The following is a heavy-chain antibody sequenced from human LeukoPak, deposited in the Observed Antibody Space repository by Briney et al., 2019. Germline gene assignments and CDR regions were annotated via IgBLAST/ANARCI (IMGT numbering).Heavy chain of an antibody. Sequence: ASVKVSCKASGYTFTGYYMHWVRQAPGQGLEWMGWINPNSGGTNYAQKFQGRVTMTRDTSISTAYMELSRLRSDDTAVYYCARRIGTMIVRGEFDYWGQGTLVTVSS. V-gene: IGHV1-2*02. CDR3: ARRIGTMIVRGEFDY. J-gene: IGHJ4*02. CDR1: GYTFTGYY. D-gene: IGHD3-22*01. CDR2: INPNSGGT.